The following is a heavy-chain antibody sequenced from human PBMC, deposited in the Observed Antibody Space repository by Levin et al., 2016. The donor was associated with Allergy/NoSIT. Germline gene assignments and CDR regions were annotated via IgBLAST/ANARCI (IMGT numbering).Heavy chain of an antibody. CDR1: GGSISSYY. J-gene: IGHJ4*02. CDR3: ACEDGNNPVFDY. V-gene: IGHV4-59*08. Sequence: GSLRLFCTVSGGSISSYYCSWIRQPPGKGLEWIGYIYHSGSTNYNPSLKSRVTISVDTSKNHFSLNLSSVTAADTAVYFCACEDGNNPVFDYWGQGTLVTVSS. CDR2: IYHSGST. D-gene: IGHD5-24*01.